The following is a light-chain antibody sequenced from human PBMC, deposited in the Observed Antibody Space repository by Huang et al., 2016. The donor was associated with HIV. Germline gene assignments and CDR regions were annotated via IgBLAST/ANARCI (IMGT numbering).Light chain of an antibody. V-gene: IGKV3-15*01. CDR2: GAS. CDR3: QQYNNWPPWT. J-gene: IGKJ1*01. CDR1: QSVSNN. Sequence: EIVMTQSPATLSVSPGERATLSCRASQSVSNNLAWYQQKPGQAPRRLIYGASTRFSGSGSGTEFTLTISSLQSEDFAVYYCQQYNNWPPWTFGQGTKVEIK.